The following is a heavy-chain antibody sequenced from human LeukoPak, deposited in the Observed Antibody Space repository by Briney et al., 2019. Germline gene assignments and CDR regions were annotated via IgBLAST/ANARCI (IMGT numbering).Heavy chain of an antibody. V-gene: IGHV4-59*01. J-gene: IGHJ4*02. D-gene: IGHD5-24*01. CDR3: ARVEVEMATVDY. Sequence: SETLSLTCTVSGGSISSYYWSWIRQPPGKGLEWIGYIYYSGSTNYNPSLKSRVTISVDTSKNQFSLKLSSVTAADTAVYYCARVEVEMATVDYWGQGTLLTVSS. CDR2: IYYSGST. CDR1: GGSISSYY.